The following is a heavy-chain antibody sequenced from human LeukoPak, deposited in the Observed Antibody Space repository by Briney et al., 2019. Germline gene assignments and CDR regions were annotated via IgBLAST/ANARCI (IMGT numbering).Heavy chain of an antibody. CDR1: GYTFTGYY. J-gene: IGHJ4*02. CDR3: AGDLPRIAAAGDY. D-gene: IGHD6-13*01. V-gene: IGHV1-2*02. CDR2: INPNSGGT. Sequence: GASVKVSCKASGYTFTGYYMHWVRQAPGQGLEWMGWINPNSGGTNYAQKFQGRVTMTRDTSISTAYMELSRLRSDDTAVYYCAGDLPRIAAAGDYWGQGTLVTVSS.